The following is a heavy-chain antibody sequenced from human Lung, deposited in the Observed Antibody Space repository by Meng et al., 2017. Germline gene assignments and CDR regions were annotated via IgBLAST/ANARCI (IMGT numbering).Heavy chain of an antibody. CDR3: ARDEDISAAGKLFGDY. CDR1: GYNFPYYW. Sequence: VLLLLSETWFKKPGATVNAPDKPSGYNFPYYWRPWVRLAPAQGLEWMGRINPKSGGTHYAQRFQGRVTMTGDTSISTAYMALSGLRSDDTAMYYCARDEDISAAGKLFGDYWGQGTLVTVSS. D-gene: IGHD6-13*01. CDR2: INPKSGGT. J-gene: IGHJ4*02. V-gene: IGHV1-2*06.